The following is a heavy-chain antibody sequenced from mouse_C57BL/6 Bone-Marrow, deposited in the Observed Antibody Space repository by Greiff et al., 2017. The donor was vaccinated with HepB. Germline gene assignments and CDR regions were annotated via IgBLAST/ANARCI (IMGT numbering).Heavy chain of an antibody. Sequence: VQLQQSGAELVRPGASVKLSCTASGFNIKDDYMHWVKQRPEQGLEWIGWIDPENGDTEYASKFQGKATITADTSSNTAYLQLSSLTSEDTAVYYCTTVYYYGSDYWGQGTTLTVSS. CDR3: TTVYYYGSDY. D-gene: IGHD1-1*01. CDR1: GFNIKDDY. J-gene: IGHJ2*01. CDR2: IDPENGDT. V-gene: IGHV14-4*01.